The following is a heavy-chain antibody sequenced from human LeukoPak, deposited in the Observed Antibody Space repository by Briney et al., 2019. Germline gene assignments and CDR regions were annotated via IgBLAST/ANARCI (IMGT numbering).Heavy chain of an antibody. Sequence: GGSLRLSCAASGFTFSSYGMHWVRQAPGKGLEWVAVISYDGSNKYYADSVKGRFTISRDNSKNTLYLQMNSLRAEDTAVYYCAKDLGDYWGQGTLVTVSS. J-gene: IGHJ4*02. CDR3: AKDLGDY. CDR1: GFTFSSYG. V-gene: IGHV3-30*18. CDR2: ISYDGSNK. D-gene: IGHD3-16*01.